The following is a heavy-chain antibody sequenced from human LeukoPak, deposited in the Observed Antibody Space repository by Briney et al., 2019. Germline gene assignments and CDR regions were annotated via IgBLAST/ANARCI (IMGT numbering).Heavy chain of an antibody. CDR1: GFTFSSSA. CDR2: IYSGGST. J-gene: IGHJ4*02. V-gene: IGHV3-66*01. Sequence: GGSLRLSCVASGFTFSSSALNWVRQAPGKGLEWVSVIYSGGSTYYADSVKGRFTISRDNSKNTLYLQMNSLRAEDTAVYYCARARGVRLDYWGQGTLVTASS. CDR3: ARARGVRLDY. D-gene: IGHD3-10*01.